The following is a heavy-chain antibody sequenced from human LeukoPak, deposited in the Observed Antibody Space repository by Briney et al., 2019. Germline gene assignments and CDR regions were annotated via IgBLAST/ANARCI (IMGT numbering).Heavy chain of an antibody. CDR3: ARQSRDGDYIAKLFDY. CDR1: GGSLSNYY. CDR2: IYYSGSI. V-gene: IGHV4-59*08. D-gene: IGHD4-17*01. Sequence: PSETLSLTCTVSGGSLSNYYWSWIRQPPGKGLEWIGYIYYSGSINYNPSLESRVTISVDMSKNQFSLQLSSVTAADTAVYYCARQSRDGDYIAKLFDYWGQGTLVTVSS. J-gene: IGHJ4*02.